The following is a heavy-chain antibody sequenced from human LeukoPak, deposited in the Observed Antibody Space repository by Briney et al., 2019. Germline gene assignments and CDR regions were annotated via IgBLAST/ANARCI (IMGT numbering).Heavy chain of an antibody. CDR3: ARSPGGWEPPGHFGS. CDR2: INPNSGST. CDR1: GYTFTGYY. D-gene: IGHD1-26*01. J-gene: IGHJ4*02. Sequence: GASVKVSCKASGYTFTGYYMHWVRQAPGQGLEWMGWINPNSGSTNYAQKFQGRVTITRNTSISTAYMELSSLTSEDTAVYYCARSPGGWEPPGHFGSWGQGTLVSVSS. V-gene: IGHV1-2*02.